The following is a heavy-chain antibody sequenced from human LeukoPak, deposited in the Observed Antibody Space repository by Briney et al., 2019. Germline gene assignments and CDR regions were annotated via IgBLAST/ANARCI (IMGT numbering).Heavy chain of an antibody. CDR2: IYYSGST. CDR3: ARVVTIYYYYMDV. V-gene: IGHV4-59*01. J-gene: IGHJ6*03. CDR1: GGSISSYY. Sequence: SETLSLTCTVSGGSISSYYWSWIRQPPGKGLEWIGYIYYSGSTNYNPSLKSRVTISVDTSKNQFSLKLSSVTAVDTAVYYCARVVTIYYYYMDVWGKGTTVTVSS. D-gene: IGHD3-3*01.